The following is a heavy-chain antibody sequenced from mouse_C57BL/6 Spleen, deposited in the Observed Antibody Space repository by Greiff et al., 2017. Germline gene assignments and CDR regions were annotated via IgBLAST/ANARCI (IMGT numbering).Heavy chain of an antibody. V-gene: IGHV2-9-1*01. J-gene: IGHJ1*03. CDR1: GFSLTSYA. Sequence: QVQLQKSGPGLVAPSQSLSITCTVSGFSLTSYAISWVRQPPGKGLEWLGVIWTGGGTNYNSALKSRLSISKDNSKSQVFLKMNSLQTDDTARYYCARRITTVVDWYFDVWGTGTTVTVSS. CDR3: ARRITTVVDWYFDV. CDR2: IWTGGGT. D-gene: IGHD1-1*01.